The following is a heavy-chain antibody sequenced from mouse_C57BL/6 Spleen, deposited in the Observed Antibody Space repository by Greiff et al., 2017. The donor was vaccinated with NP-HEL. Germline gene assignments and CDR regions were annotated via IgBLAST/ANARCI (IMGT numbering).Heavy chain of an antibody. CDR3: TRGEGTTRYYAMDY. V-gene: IGHV1-5*01. CDR2: IYPGNSDT. Sequence: EVQLVESGTVLARPGASVKMSCKTSGYTFTSYWMHWVKQRPGQGLEWIGAIYPGNSDTSYNQKFKGKAKLTAVTSASTAYMELSSLTNEDSAVYYCTRGEGTTRYYAMDYWGQGTSVTVSS. J-gene: IGHJ4*01. D-gene: IGHD1-1*01. CDR1: GYTFTSYW.